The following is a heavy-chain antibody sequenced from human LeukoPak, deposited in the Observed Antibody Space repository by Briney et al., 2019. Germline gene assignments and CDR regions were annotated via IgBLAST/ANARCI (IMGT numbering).Heavy chain of an antibody. D-gene: IGHD3-22*01. CDR3: ARDLGSSSGPYYCDY. CDR1: GYTFTGYY. V-gene: IGHV1-2*06. J-gene: IGHJ4*02. Sequence: ASVKVSCKASGYTFTGYYMHWVRQAPGQGLEWMGRINPNSGGTNYAQKFQGRVTMTRDTSISTAYMELSRLRSDDTAVYYCARDLGSSSGPYYCDYCGQGTLVTVSS. CDR2: INPNSGGT.